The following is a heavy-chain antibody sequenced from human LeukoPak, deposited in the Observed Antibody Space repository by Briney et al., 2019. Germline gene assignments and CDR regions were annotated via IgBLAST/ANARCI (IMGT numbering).Heavy chain of an antibody. V-gene: IGHV3-7*01. J-gene: IGHJ5*02. CDR3: ARHLCSSTSCYWRGNWFDP. CDR2: IKQDGSEK. CDR1: GFTFSSYW. Sequence: PGGSLRLSCAASGFTFSSYWMSWVRQAPGKGLEWVANIKQDGSEKYYVDSVKGRFTISRDNAKNSLYLQMNSLRAEDTAVYYCARHLCSSTSCYWRGNWFDPWGQGTLVTVSS. D-gene: IGHD2-2*01.